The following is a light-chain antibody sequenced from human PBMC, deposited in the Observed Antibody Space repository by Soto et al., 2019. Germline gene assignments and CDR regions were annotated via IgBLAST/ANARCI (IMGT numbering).Light chain of an antibody. V-gene: IGKV3-20*01. CDR3: HQYANSPET. Sequence: EVVLTQSPGTLSLSPGERATLSCRASQSVTSSYLAWYQQKPGQAPSLLIYTASNRATGIPDRFSGSGSGTDFTLTISRLEPEDFAVYYCHQYANSPETFGQGTKVEIK. CDR2: TAS. J-gene: IGKJ1*01. CDR1: QSVTSSY.